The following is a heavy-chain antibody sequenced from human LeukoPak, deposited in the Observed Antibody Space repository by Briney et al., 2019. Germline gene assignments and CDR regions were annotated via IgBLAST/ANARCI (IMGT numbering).Heavy chain of an antibody. Sequence: GGSLRLSCAASGFTFDDYGMSWVRQAPGKGLEWVSAISGSGGSTYYADSVKGRFTISRDNSKNTLCLQMNSLRAEDTAVYYCAKGGRSGDAFDIWGQGTMVTVSS. CDR3: AKGGRSGDAFDI. J-gene: IGHJ3*02. V-gene: IGHV3-23*01. D-gene: IGHD3-16*01. CDR2: ISGSGGST. CDR1: GFTFDDYG.